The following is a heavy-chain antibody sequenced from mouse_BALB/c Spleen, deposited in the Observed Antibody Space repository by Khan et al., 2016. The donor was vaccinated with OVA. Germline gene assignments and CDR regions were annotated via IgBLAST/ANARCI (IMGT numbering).Heavy chain of an antibody. V-gene: IGHV1-77*01. CDR1: GYTFTDYY. Sequence: QVQLKESGAQLARPGAPVKLSCKASGYTFTDYYINWMRQRTGQGLEWIGEIYPGSDNTYYNENFKGRATLTVDKSSNTAYMEFSSLTSEDSAVYFCAREWAAWFPYWGQGTLVTVSA. J-gene: IGHJ3*01. CDR3: AREWAAWFPY. CDR2: IYPGSDNT.